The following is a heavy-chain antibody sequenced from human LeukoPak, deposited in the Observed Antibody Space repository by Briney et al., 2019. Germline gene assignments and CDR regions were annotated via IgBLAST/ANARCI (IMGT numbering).Heavy chain of an antibody. CDR2: ISGSGGST. Sequence: GGSLRLSCAASGFTFRIYAMSWVRQAPGKGLEWVSAISGSGGSTYYADSVKGRFTISRDNSKNTLYLQMNSLRAEDTAVYYCAKQGEYYDILTGYHFLAFFDYWGQGTLVTVSS. D-gene: IGHD3-9*01. J-gene: IGHJ4*02. CDR1: GFTFRIYA. V-gene: IGHV3-23*01. CDR3: AKQGEYYDILTGYHFLAFFDY.